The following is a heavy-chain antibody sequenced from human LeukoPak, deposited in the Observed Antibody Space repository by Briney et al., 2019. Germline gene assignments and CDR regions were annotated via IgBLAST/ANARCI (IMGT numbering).Heavy chain of an antibody. CDR3: ASQGGLRNDF. V-gene: IGHV4-4*02. D-gene: IGHD2-15*01. CDR2: ICLDGRI. J-gene: IGHJ4*02. CDR1: GGSITSRDC. Sequence: PSETLSPTCGVSGGSITSRDCWSWVRQPPGKGLEWIGEICLDGRIHYTPSLKSRISISIDRSKDKFSLNLISVAAADTAIYFCASQGGLRNDFWGQGTLVTVSS.